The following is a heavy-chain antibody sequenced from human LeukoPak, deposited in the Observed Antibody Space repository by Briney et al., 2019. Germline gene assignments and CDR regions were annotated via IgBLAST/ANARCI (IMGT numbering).Heavy chain of an antibody. CDR2: IYYSGNT. J-gene: IGHJ2*01. CDR1: GGSISSSSYY. V-gene: IGHV4-39*01. D-gene: IGHD6-19*01. Sequence: SETLSLTCTVSGGSISSSSYYWGWIRQPPGKGLEWIGSIYYSGNTYYNPSLKSRVTISVDTSKNQFSLKLSSVTAADTAVYYCARQRLAVAGTWYFDLWGRGTLVTVSS. CDR3: ARQRLAVAGTWYFDL.